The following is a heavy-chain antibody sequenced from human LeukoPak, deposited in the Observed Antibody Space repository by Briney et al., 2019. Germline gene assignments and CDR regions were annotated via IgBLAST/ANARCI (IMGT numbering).Heavy chain of an antibody. Sequence: GGSLRLSCAASGFTFSSYAMHWVRQAPGKGLEWVAVISYDGSNKYYADSVKGRFTISRDNSKNTLYLQMNSLRAEDTAVYYCARKRYYDFWSGYYPYWYYYYMDVWGKGTTVTVSS. CDR1: GFTFSSYA. D-gene: IGHD3-3*01. V-gene: IGHV3-30*04. J-gene: IGHJ6*03. CDR2: ISYDGSNK. CDR3: ARKRYYDFWSGYYPYWYYYYMDV.